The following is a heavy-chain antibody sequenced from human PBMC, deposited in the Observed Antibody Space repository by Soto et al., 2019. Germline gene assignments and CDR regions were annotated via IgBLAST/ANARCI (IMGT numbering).Heavy chain of an antibody. V-gene: IGHV3-73*01. Sequence: GGSLRLSCAASGFTFSGSAMHWVRQASGKGLEWVGRIRSKANSYATAYAASVKGRFTISRDDSKNTAYLQMNSLKTEDTAVFYCVAPDGIVGATTYYCGMDVWGQGTTVTVSS. CDR3: VAPDGIVGATTYYCGMDV. J-gene: IGHJ6*02. D-gene: IGHD1-26*01. CDR1: GFTFSGSA. CDR2: IRSKANSYAT.